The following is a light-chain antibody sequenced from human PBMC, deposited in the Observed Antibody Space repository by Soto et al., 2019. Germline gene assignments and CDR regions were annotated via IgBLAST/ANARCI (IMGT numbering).Light chain of an antibody. CDR1: RNVGSN. CDR2: GTS. V-gene: IGKV3-15*01. J-gene: IGKJ1*01. CDR3: QQYNRWPLT. Sequence: EIVMTQSPATLSVSPGERATLSCRASRNVGSNVAWYQHKPGQAPRLLIHGTSTRATGFPDRFSGSGSGTDFTLTITSLQSEDFAVYYCQQYNRWPLTFGQGTKVDI.